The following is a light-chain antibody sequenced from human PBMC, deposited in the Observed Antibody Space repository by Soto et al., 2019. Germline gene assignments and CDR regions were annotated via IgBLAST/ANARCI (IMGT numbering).Light chain of an antibody. V-gene: IGKV2-30*01. CDR3: MQGTHWPPWT. CDR1: QSLLSSAGNNY. Sequence: DVVMTQYPLSLAVTLGQPASISCRSNQSLLSSAGNNYLNWFQQRPGQSPRRLTYKVSIRDSGVPDRFSGSGSGTEFTLKISRVEADDVGIYYCMQGTHWPPWTFGQGTKVEIK. CDR2: KVS. J-gene: IGKJ1*01.